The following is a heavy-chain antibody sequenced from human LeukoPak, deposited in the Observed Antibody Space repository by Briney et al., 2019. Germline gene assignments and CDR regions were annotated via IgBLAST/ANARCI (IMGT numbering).Heavy chain of an antibody. CDR3: ARIGYYYDFWSGMGP. J-gene: IGHJ5*02. D-gene: IGHD3-3*01. CDR2: IYPGDSDT. V-gene: IGHV5-51*01. Sequence: GESLKISCKGSGYSFTSYWIGWVRQMPGKGLEWMGIIYPGDSDTGYSPSFQGQVTTSADKSISTAYLQWSSLKASDTAMYYCARIGYYYDFWSGMGPWGQGTLVTVSS. CDR1: GYSFTSYW.